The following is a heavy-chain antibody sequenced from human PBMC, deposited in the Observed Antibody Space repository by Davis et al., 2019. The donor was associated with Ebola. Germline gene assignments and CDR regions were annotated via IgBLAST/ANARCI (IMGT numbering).Heavy chain of an antibody. CDR2: LGTSADA. Sequence: GESLKISCAASGFIFSSYVMRSVRQAPGNGLQWVSTLGTSADAYHADSVQGRFTISRDNSKNTLYLQMNGLRVEDTAIYYWTKDTSNIWFDIWGQGTMVTVSS. D-gene: IGHD1-26*01. CDR3: TKDTSNIWFDI. V-gene: IGHV3-23*01. CDR1: GFIFSSYV. J-gene: IGHJ3*02.